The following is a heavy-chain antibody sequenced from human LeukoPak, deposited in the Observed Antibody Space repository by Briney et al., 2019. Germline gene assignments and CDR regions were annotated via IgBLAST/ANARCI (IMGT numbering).Heavy chain of an antibody. CDR3: ARRSSESPPYYFDY. CDR1: GFTFSSYW. CDR2: INSDGGTT. J-gene: IGHJ4*02. V-gene: IGHV3-74*01. Sequence: PGGSLTLSCAASGFTFSSYWMHWVRQAPGKGLVWVSRINSDGGTTNYADYVKGRFTLSRDNAKNTLYQQMNSLRAEDTAVYYCARRSSESPPYYFDYWGQGTLVTVSS. D-gene: IGHD2-2*01.